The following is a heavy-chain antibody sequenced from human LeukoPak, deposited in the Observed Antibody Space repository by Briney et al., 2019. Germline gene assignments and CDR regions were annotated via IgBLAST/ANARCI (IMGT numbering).Heavy chain of an antibody. Sequence: PGGSLRLSCAASGFTVSSNYMSWVRQAPGKGLEWVSVIYSGGSTYYADSVKARFTISRDNSKNTLYLQMNSLRAGDTAVYYCARDLYSSSSTWGQGTLVTVSS. D-gene: IGHD6-13*01. CDR1: GFTVSSNY. CDR2: IYSGGST. V-gene: IGHV3-53*01. CDR3: ARDLYSSSST. J-gene: IGHJ4*02.